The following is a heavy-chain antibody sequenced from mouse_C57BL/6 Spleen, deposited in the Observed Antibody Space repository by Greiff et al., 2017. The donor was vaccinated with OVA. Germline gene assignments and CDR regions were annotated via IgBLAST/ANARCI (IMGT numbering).Heavy chain of an antibody. CDR1: GYSFTGYY. V-gene: IGHV1-42*01. J-gene: IGHJ2*01. CDR2: INPSTGGT. CDR3: ARSGDYYGKEYYFDY. Sequence: EVQLQESGPELVKPGASVKISCKASGYSFTGYYMNWVKQSPEKSLEWIGEINPSTGGTTYNQKFKAKATLTVDKSSSTAYMQLKSLTSEDSAVYYCARSGDYYGKEYYFDYWGQGTTLTVSS. D-gene: IGHD1-1*01.